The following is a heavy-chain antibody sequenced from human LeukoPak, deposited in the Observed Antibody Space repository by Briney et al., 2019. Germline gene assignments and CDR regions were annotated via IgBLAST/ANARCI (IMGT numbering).Heavy chain of an antibody. CDR1: GFTFSSYA. CDR2: FSNDGSNE. D-gene: IGHD6-19*01. Sequence: GGSLRLSCAASGFTFSSYAMHWVRQAPGKGLEWVAIFSNDGSNEYYTDSVKGRFTISRDNSKNTVYLQMNSLRTEDTAVYYCARDPDSSGWYRFDYWGQGTLVTVSS. CDR3: ARDPDSSGWYRFDY. V-gene: IGHV3-30*04. J-gene: IGHJ4*02.